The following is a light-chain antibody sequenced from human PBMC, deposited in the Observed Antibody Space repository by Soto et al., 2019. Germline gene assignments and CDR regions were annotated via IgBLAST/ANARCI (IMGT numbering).Light chain of an antibody. CDR1: QDVLTN. Sequence: EIVMTQSPATLSVSPGERATLSCSASQDVLTNLAWYQQKPGQSPRLLIYRASTRATGLPARFSGTGSGTEFTLTINSLQAEDSAVYYCQQYYNWPRTFGQGTRLEIK. CDR2: RAS. CDR3: QQYYNWPRT. J-gene: IGKJ5*01. V-gene: IGKV3-15*01.